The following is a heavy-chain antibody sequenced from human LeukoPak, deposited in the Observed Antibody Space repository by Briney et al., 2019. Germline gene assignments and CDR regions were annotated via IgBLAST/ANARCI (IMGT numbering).Heavy chain of an antibody. V-gene: IGHV3-23*01. D-gene: IGHD6-13*01. CDR1: GFTFSSYA. J-gene: IGHJ4*02. CDR2: ISGNGDST. Sequence: RGGSLRLSCAASGFTFSSYAMTWVRQAPGKGLEWVSAISGNGDSTYYADSVKGRFTISRDNSKNTLFLQMNSLRAEDTALYYCAKTTPYSSSPYYFDYWGQVTPVTVSS. CDR3: AKTTPYSSSPYYFDY.